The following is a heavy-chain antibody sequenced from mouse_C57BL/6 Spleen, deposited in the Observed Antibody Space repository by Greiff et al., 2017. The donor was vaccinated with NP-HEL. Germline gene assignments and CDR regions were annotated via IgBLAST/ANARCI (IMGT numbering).Heavy chain of an antibody. V-gene: IGHV5-9-1*02. CDR2: ISSGGDYI. CDR1: GFTFSSYA. Sequence: DVMLVESGEGLVKPGGSLKLSCAASGFTFSSYAMSWVRQTPEKRLEWVAYISSGGDYIYYADTVKGRFTISRDNARNTLYLQMSSLKSEDTAMYYCTRDWGVTTGYWYFDVWGTGTTVTVSS. CDR3: TRDWGVTTGYWYFDV. D-gene: IGHD2-2*01. J-gene: IGHJ1*03.